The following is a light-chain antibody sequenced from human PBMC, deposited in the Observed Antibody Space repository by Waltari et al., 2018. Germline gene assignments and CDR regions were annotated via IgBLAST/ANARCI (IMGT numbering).Light chain of an antibody. J-gene: IGKJ1*01. CDR3: LQATQFRT. Sequence: DIVMTQTPLSSAVSLGQPASISCRSRQNLVHSDGNTYLSWFQQRPGQPPRLLIYWVSNRFPGVPDRFSGCGAGTDFTLKISRVEAEDVGIYYCLQATQFRTFGQGTKVEIK. CDR2: WVS. V-gene: IGKV2-24*01. CDR1: QNLVHSDGNTY.